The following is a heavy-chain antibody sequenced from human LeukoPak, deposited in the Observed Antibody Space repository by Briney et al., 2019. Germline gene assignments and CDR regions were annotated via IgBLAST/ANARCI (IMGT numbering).Heavy chain of an antibody. D-gene: IGHD5-24*01. V-gene: IGHV3-23*01. CDR3: ARDSAAQEMATIKGYNWFDP. CDR1: GFTFSSYG. CDR2: ISGSGGST. J-gene: IGHJ5*02. Sequence: GGSLRLSCAASGFTFSSYGMSWVRQAPGKGLEWVSAISGSGGSTYYADSVKGRFTISRDNSKNTLYLQMNSLRAEDTAVYYCARDSAAQEMATIKGYNWFDPWGQGTLVTVSS.